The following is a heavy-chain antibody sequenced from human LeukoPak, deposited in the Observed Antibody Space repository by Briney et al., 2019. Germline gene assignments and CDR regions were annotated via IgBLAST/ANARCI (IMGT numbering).Heavy chain of an antibody. D-gene: IGHD5-24*01. V-gene: IGHV5-10-1*01. Sequence: GESLMISCKASGYSFTTYWISCVRKMPGKGLEWMGRIDPSDSYTNYSPSFQGHVTISADKPISTAYLQWSSLKASDTAMYYCARDGYKFQHWGQGTLVSVSS. CDR2: IDPSDSYT. CDR1: GYSFTTYW. CDR3: ARDGYKFQH. J-gene: IGHJ1*01.